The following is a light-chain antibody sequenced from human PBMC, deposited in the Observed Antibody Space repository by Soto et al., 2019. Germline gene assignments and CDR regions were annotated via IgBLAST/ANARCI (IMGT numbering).Light chain of an antibody. V-gene: IGKV3D-15*01. Sequence: DRVMTQSPATLSSSPGERVSLSCRASQSVNHNLAFCQQNPGQAPSLLIFDKASLCPFVPSRFSGSCTGTDFTLTTISLQAEDFGVYYCRQYNNWPPITFGQGTRLEIK. J-gene: IGKJ5*01. CDR2: DKA. CDR1: QSVNHN. CDR3: RQYNNWPPIT.